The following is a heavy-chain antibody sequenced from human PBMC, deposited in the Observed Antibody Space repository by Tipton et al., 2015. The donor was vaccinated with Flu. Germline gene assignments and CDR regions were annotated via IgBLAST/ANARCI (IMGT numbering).Heavy chain of an antibody. J-gene: IGHJ4*02. V-gene: IGHV4-34*01. CDR3: ARDDSGFNDY. CDR2: INHSGST. CDR1: GGSFSGYY. Sequence: GLVKPSETLSLTCAVYGGSFSGYYWSWIRQPPGKGLEWIGEINHSGSTNYNPSLKSRVTVSVDTPKNQFSLKLSSVTAADTAVYYCARDDSGFNDYWGPGTLVTVSS. D-gene: IGHD3-22*01.